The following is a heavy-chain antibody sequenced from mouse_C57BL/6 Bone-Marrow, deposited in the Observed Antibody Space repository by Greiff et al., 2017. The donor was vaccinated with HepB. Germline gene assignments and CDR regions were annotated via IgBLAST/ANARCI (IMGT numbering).Heavy chain of an antibody. CDR3: ARSGGLGFAY. J-gene: IGHJ3*01. CDR1: GFTFSSYG. CDR2: ISSGGSYT. V-gene: IGHV5-6*02. D-gene: IGHD1-3*01. Sequence: DVKLVESGGDLVKPGGSLKLSCAASGFTFSSYGMSWVRQTPDKRLEWVATISSGGSYTYYPDSVKGRFTISRDKAKNTLYLQVSSLKSEDTAMYYCARSGGLGFAYWVQGTLVTVSA.